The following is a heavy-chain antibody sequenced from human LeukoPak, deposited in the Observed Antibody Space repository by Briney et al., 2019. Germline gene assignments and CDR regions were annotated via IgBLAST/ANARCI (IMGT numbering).Heavy chain of an antibody. J-gene: IGHJ4*02. CDR3: ARGYCSGGSCFWHY. Sequence: PSQTLSLTCTVSGGSISSYFWSWIRQPPGKGLEWIGYIYDSGSTNYNPSLKSRVTISVDTSKNRFSLKMSSVTAADTAVYYCARGYCSGGSCFWHYWGQGTLVTVSS. CDR1: GGSISSYF. V-gene: IGHV4-59*01. CDR2: IYDSGST. D-gene: IGHD2-15*01.